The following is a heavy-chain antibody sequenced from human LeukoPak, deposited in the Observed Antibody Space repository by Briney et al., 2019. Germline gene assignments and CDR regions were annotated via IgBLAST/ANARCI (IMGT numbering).Heavy chain of an antibody. CDR1: GGSISSYY. V-gene: IGHV4-59*01. Sequence: SETLSLTCTVSGGSISSYYWSWIRQPPGEGLEWIGYIYYSGSTNYNPSLKSRVTISVDTSKNQFSLKLSSVTAADTAVYYCARGAYYYGSGSYYNLLAQYYYYYYMDVWGKGTTVTISS. J-gene: IGHJ6*03. CDR3: ARGAYYYGSGSYYNLLAQYYYYYYMDV. D-gene: IGHD3-10*01. CDR2: IYYSGST.